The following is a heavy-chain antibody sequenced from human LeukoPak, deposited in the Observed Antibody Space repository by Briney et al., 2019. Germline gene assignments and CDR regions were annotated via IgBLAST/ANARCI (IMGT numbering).Heavy chain of an antibody. CDR3: ARGAARAYYMDV. D-gene: IGHD6-6*01. CDR1: GFTFSSYW. V-gene: IGHV3-74*01. Sequence: GGSLRLSCAASGFTFSSYWLHWVRQASGKGLVWVSRINTDGSTTNYADSVKGRFTISRDNAKNTVHLQMNSLRAEDTAVYYCARGAARAYYMDVWGKGTTVTVSS. J-gene: IGHJ6*03. CDR2: INTDGSTT.